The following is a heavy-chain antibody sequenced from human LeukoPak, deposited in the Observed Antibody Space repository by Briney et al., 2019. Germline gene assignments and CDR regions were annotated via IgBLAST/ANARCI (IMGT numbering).Heavy chain of an antibody. CDR3: AKDYGGNPFDH. CDR1: GFSFSNYA. D-gene: IGHD4-23*01. V-gene: IGHV3-23*01. J-gene: IGHJ4*02. Sequence: GGSLRLSCAASGFSFSNYAMCWVRQAPGKGLEWVTVISGSGDYTYYADSVKGRFTISRDNSKNTLYLQMNSLGAEDTAVYYCAKDYGGNPFDHWGQGTLVTVSP. CDR2: ISGSGDYT.